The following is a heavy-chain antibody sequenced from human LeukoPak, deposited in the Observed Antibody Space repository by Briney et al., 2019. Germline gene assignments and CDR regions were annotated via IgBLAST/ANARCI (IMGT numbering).Heavy chain of an antibody. CDR1: GFTFSDYY. CDR2: ISSSSSYT. Sequence: GGSLRLSCAASGFTFSDYYMSWIRQAPRQGLEWVSYISSSSSYTNYANSVKGRFTISRDNAKNSLYLQMNSLRAEDTSVYYCARSGKYCSGGSCYPNWFDPWGQGTLVTVSS. CDR3: ARSGKYCSGGSCYPNWFDP. D-gene: IGHD2-15*01. V-gene: IGHV3-11*03. J-gene: IGHJ5*02.